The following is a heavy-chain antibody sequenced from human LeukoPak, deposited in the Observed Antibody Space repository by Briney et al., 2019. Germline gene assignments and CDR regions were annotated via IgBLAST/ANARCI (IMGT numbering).Heavy chain of an antibody. CDR3: ASTYYYDSRAFDY. V-gene: IGHV3-74*01. CDR2: INSDGSST. CDR1: GFTFSSYW. Sequence: GGSLRLSCAASGFTFSSYWMHWVRQAPGKGLVWVSRINSDGSSTSYADSVKGRLTISRDNAKNSLYLQMNSLRGEDAAVYYCASTYYYDSRAFDYWGQGTLVTVSS. D-gene: IGHD3-22*01. J-gene: IGHJ4*02.